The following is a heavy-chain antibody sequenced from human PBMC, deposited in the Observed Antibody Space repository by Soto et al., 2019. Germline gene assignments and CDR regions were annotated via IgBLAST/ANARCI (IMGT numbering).Heavy chain of an antibody. CDR3: ARIRSSGYYGLLDY. CDR1: GGSVSNSSFY. V-gene: IGHV4-61*01. D-gene: IGHD3-22*01. CDR2: IYYSGST. Sequence: SETLSLTCAVSGGSVSNSSFYWSWIRQPPGERLEWIGNIYYSGSTNYNPSLKSRVTISVHTSKNQFSLKLTSVTAADTAVYYCARIRSSGYYGLLDYWGQGTLVTVSS. J-gene: IGHJ4*02.